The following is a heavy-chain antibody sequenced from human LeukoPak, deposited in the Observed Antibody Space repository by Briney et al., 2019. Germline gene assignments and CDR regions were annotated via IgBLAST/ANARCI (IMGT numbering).Heavy chain of an antibody. CDR1: GYTFTSYD. CDR3: AREGGGHIVVVTALQYGMDV. D-gene: IGHD2-21*02. Sequence: ASVKVSCKASGYTFTSYDINWVRQATGQGLEWMGWMNPNSGNTGYAQKFQGRVTMTRNTSISTAYMELSSLRSEGTAVYYCAREGGGHIVVVTALQYGMDVWGQGTTVTASS. V-gene: IGHV1-8*01. CDR2: MNPNSGNT. J-gene: IGHJ6*02.